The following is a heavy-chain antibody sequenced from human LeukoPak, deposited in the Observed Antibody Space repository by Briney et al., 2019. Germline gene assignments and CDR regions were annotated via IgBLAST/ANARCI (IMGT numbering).Heavy chain of an antibody. CDR3: ARDPEVEMATPRGAFDI. CDR1: GFTFRDSA. CDR2: IWYDGSNK. D-gene: IGHD5-24*01. Sequence: GGSLRLSCSASGFTFRDSAMTWVRQAPGKGLEWVAVIWYDGSNKYHADSVKGRFTISRDNSKNTLYLQMNSLRAEDTAVYYCARDPEVEMATPRGAFDIWGQGTWVTVSS. V-gene: IGHV3-33*08. J-gene: IGHJ3*02.